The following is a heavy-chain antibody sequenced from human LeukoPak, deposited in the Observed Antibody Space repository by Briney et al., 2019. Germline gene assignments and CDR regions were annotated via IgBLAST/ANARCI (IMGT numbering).Heavy chain of an antibody. CDR2: ISWNSGSI. J-gene: IGHJ4*02. V-gene: IGHV3-9*03. D-gene: IGHD5-12*01. CDR3: VRGSGYDSDFDY. CDR1: GFTFDDYA. Sequence: PGGSLRLSCAASGFTFDDYAMHWVRQAPGKGLEWVSGISWNSGSIGYADSVKGRFTISRDNAKNSLYLQMNSLRAEDMALYYCVRGSGYDSDFDYWGQGTLVTVSS.